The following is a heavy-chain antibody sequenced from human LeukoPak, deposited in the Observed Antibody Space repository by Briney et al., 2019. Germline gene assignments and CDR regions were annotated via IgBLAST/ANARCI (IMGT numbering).Heavy chain of an antibody. V-gene: IGHV3-48*03. CDR3: ARWYCSSTSCNHYYYYGMDV. Sequence: GGSLRLSCAASGFTFSSYEMNWVRQAPGKGLEGVSYICCSGSTIYYADSVKGRFTISKDNAKNSLYLQMNSLRAEDTAVYYCARWYCSSTSCNHYYYYGMDVWGQGTTVTVSS. J-gene: IGHJ6*02. CDR1: GFTFSSYE. D-gene: IGHD2-2*01. CDR2: ICCSGSTI.